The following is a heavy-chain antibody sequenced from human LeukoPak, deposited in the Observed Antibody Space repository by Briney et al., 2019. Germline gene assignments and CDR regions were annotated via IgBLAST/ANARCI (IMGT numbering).Heavy chain of an antibody. D-gene: IGHD3-3*01. CDR2: ISAYNGNT. V-gene: IGHV1-18*01. CDR1: GYTFTSYG. CDR3: ARLTYYDFWSGYQYYYYMDV. Sequence: ASVKVSCKASGYTFTSYGISWVRQAPGQGLEWMGWISAYNGNTNYAQKLQGRVTMTTDTSTSTAYMELRSLRSDDTAVYYCARLTYYDFWSGYQYYYYMDVWGKGTTVTVSS. J-gene: IGHJ6*03.